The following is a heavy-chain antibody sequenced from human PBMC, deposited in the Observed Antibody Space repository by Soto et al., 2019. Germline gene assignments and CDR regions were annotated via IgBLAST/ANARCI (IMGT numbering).Heavy chain of an antibody. Sequence: PSETLSLTCTVSGGSISSSSYYWGWIRQPPGKGLEWIGSIYYSGSTYYNPSLKSRVTISVDTSKNQFSLKLSSVTAADTAVYYCASPHLRSTPHPVYSDILPGYFHWGPGTLLTVSS. CDR2: IYYSGST. CDR3: ASPHLRSTPHPVYSDILPGYFH. CDR1: GGSISSSSYY. V-gene: IGHV4-39*01. J-gene: IGHJ4*02. D-gene: IGHD3-9*01.